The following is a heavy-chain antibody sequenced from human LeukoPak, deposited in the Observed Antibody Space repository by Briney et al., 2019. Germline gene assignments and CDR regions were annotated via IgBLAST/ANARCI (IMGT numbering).Heavy chain of an antibody. CDR3: VGEEYGTGSYYKSSD. Sequence: SETLSLTCIVSDGSISSSSFYWGWIRQAPWKGLEWIGSTYDTGSYTGTTHYNPSLESRVTVSVDTSKNLCSLKLTSVTAADTAVYYCVGEEYGTGSYYKSSDWGQGTLVTVSS. CDR1: DGSISSSSFY. D-gene: IGHD3-10*01. J-gene: IGHJ4*02. V-gene: IGHV4-39*01. CDR2: TYDTGSYTGTT.